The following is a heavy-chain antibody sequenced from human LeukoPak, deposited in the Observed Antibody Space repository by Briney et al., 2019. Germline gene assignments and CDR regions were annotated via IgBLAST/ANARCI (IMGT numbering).Heavy chain of an antibody. CDR3: ARDGDVNYYDSSGYTDGWFDP. CDR2: MYYSGST. V-gene: IGHV4-39*07. Sequence: SETLSLTCTVSGGSSSSHYWGWIRQPPGKGLEWIGSMYYSGSTYYNPSLKSRVTMSVDTSKNQFSLKLSSVTAADTAVYYCARDGDVNYYDSSGYTDGWFDPWGQGTLVTVSS. D-gene: IGHD3-22*01. J-gene: IGHJ5*02. CDR1: GGSSSSHY.